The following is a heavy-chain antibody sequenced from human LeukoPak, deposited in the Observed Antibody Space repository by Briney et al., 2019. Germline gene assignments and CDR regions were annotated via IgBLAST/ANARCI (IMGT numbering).Heavy chain of an antibody. Sequence: SETLSLTCTVSGGSISSSSYYWGWIRQPPGKGLEWIGSIYYSGSTYYNPSLKSRVTISVDTSKNQFSLKLSSVTAADTAVYYCARGPTWEHQTYFDYWGQGTLVTVSS. CDR2: IYYSGST. D-gene: IGHD1-26*01. J-gene: IGHJ4*02. V-gene: IGHV4-39*07. CDR1: GGSISSSSYY. CDR3: ARGPTWEHQTYFDY.